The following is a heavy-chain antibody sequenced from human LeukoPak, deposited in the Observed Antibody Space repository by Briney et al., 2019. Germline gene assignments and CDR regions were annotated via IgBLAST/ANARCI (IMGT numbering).Heavy chain of an antibody. V-gene: IGHV3-9*01. Sequence: GGSLRLSCAASGFTFDDYAMHWVRQAPGKGLEWVSGISWNSGSIGYADSVKGRFTISRDNAKNSLYLQMNSLRAEDTALYYCTKLDYWGQGTLVTVSS. CDR3: TKLDY. CDR1: GFTFDDYA. J-gene: IGHJ4*02. CDR2: ISWNSGSI.